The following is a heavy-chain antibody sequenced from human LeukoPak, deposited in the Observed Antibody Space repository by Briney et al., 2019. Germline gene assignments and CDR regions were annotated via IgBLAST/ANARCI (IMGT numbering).Heavy chain of an antibody. J-gene: IGHJ4*02. Sequence: QPGGSLRLSCAASGFTFSSYAMSWVRQAPGKGLEWVSAISGSGGSTYYADSVKGRFTISRDNSKNTLYLQMNSLKTEDTAVYYCTRHEPYGGKPRGFDYWGQGTLVTVSS. CDR2: ISGSGGST. CDR1: GFTFSSYA. V-gene: IGHV3-23*01. D-gene: IGHD4-23*01. CDR3: TRHEPYGGKPRGFDY.